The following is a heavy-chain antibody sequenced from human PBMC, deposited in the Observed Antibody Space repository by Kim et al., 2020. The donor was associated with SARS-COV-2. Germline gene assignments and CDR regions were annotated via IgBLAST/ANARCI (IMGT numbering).Heavy chain of an antibody. D-gene: IGHD6-13*01. CDR3: ARVRQQLDQLVGAFDY. J-gene: IGHJ4*02. V-gene: IGHV4-34*01. Sequence: SETLSLTCAVYGGSFSDHYWSWIRQPPGKGLEWIGEINHSGSTNYNPSLKSRVTISVDTSKNQFSLKLSSVTAADTTVYYCARVRQQLDQLVGAFDYWDQGTLVTVSS. CDR1: GGSFSDHY. CDR2: INHSGST.